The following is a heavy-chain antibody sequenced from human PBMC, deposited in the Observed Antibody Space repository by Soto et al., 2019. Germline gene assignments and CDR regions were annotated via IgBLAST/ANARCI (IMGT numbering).Heavy chain of an antibody. CDR2: INHSGST. CDR1: GGSFSGYY. D-gene: IGHD6-13*01. Sequence: SETLSLTCAVYGGSFSGYYWSWIRQPPGKGLEWIGEINHSGSTNYNPSLKSRVTISVDTSKNQFSLKLSSVTAADTAVYYCARGLGAAGTLMSYYYYYYGMDVWGQGTTVTVSS. J-gene: IGHJ6*02. CDR3: ARGLGAAGTLMSYYYYYYGMDV. V-gene: IGHV4-34*01.